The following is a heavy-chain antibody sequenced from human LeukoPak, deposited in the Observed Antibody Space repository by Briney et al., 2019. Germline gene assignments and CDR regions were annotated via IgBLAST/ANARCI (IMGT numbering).Heavy chain of an antibody. D-gene: IGHD5-24*01. CDR2: IYYSGST. CDR3: ARDADGWFDP. CDR1: GGSISSYY. J-gene: IGHJ5*02. V-gene: IGHV4-59*01. Sequence: SETLSLTCTVSGGSISSYYWSWIRQPPGKGLECLGYIYYSGSTNYHPSLKSRVTISVDTSKNQFSLKLSSVTAADTAVYYCARDADGWFDPWGQGTLVTVSS.